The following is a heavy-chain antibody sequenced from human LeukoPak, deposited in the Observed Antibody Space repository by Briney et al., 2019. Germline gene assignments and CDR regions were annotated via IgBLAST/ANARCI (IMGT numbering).Heavy chain of an antibody. J-gene: IGHJ3*02. CDR1: RFTFSNYG. Sequence: GGSLRLSCAASRFTFSNYGMNWVRQAPGKGLEWVSSLNGDGGTTYYADSVKGRFTISRDNSKNTLYLQMNSLRAEDTAVYYCAKDRTSYSLSVGYFLGAFDMWGHGTTVTVSS. V-gene: IGHV3-23*01. CDR3: AKDRTSYSLSVGYFLGAFDM. D-gene: IGHD3-22*01. CDR2: LNGDGGTT.